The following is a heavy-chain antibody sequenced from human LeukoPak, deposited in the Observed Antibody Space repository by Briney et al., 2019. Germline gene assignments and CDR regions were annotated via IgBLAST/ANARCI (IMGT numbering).Heavy chain of an antibody. CDR2: IYTSGST. J-gene: IGHJ5*02. CDR3: ARASIRIVGPGGWFDP. D-gene: IGHD1-26*01. V-gene: IGHV4-4*07. Sequence: SQTLSLTCTVSGGSISSYYWSWIRQPAGKGLEWIGRIYTSGSTNYNPSLKSRVTMSVDTSKNQFSLKLSSVTAAGTAVYYCARASIRIVGPGGWFDPWGQGTLVTVSS. CDR1: GGSISSYY.